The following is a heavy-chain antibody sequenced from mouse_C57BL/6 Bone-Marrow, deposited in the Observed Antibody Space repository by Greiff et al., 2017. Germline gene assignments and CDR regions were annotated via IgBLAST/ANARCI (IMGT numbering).Heavy chain of an antibody. CDR2: IDPDNGDT. CDR1: GFNIKDDC. J-gene: IGHJ2*01. V-gene: IGHV14-4*01. D-gene: IGHD1-1*01. Sequence: VQLQQSGAELVRPGASVKLSCTASGFNIKDDCMHWVKQRPEQGLEWIGWIDPDNGDTEYASKFQGKATITADKSSNTAYLQLSSLTSEDTAVYDCSHYCSSSGYFDYWGQGTTLTVSS. CDR3: SHYCSSSGYFDY.